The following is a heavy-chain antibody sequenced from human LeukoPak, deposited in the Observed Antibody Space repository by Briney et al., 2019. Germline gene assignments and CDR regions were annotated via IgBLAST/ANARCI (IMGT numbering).Heavy chain of an antibody. D-gene: IGHD4-17*01. CDR1: GGSISYYY. Sequence: SETLALTCTVSGGSISYYYWSWIRQSPGKGLEWIGYIYYSGTTNYNPSLKGRVTISVDTSKNQFSLQLRSLTAADTAVYYCAREDPQTTVPEGMDVWGQGTTVTVSS. CDR2: IYYSGTT. V-gene: IGHV4-59*01. CDR3: AREDPQTTVPEGMDV. J-gene: IGHJ6*02.